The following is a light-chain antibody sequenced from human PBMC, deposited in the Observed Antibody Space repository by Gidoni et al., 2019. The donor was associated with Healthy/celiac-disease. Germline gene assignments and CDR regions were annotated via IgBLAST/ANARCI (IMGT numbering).Light chain of an antibody. J-gene: IGKJ1*01. CDR2: KAS. CDR1: QSISSW. CDR3: QQYNSYPWT. Sequence: DIQMTQSPSTLSASVGDRVTITCRASQSISSWLAWYQQKPGKAPKLLIYKASSLESGVPSRFSGSGSGTEFTLTISSLQPDDFATYYCQQYNSYPWTFGQXTKVKSN. V-gene: IGKV1-5*03.